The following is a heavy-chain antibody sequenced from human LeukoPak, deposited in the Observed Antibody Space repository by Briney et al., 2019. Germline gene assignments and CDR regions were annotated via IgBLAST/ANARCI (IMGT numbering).Heavy chain of an antibody. J-gene: IGHJ4*02. Sequence: SETLSLTCTVSGGSISSGNFYWSWIRQPPGKGLEWIGYIFYLGSTYYNLSLKSRVTMSVDTSKNQFSLNLRSVTAADTAVYYCARDRYSYGFWGQGILVTVSS. CDR1: GGSISSGNFY. V-gene: IGHV4-30-4*02. CDR2: IFYLGST. D-gene: IGHD5-18*01. CDR3: ARDRYSYGF.